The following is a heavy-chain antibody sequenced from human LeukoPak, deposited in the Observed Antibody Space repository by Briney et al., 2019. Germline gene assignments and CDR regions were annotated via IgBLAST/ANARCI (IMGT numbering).Heavy chain of an antibody. CDR3: VRGDRYFFDY. V-gene: IGHV3-48*03. J-gene: IGHJ4*02. CDR2: IGNTGRTI. D-gene: IGHD1-14*01. CDR1: GFRFSSYE. Sequence: GGSLRLSCAASGFRFSSYEMNWVRQAPGRGLEWVSYIGNTGRTIYYVDSVKGRFTVSRDNAKNSLYPQMNSLRAEDTAIYYCVRGDRYFFDYWGQGTLVTVSS.